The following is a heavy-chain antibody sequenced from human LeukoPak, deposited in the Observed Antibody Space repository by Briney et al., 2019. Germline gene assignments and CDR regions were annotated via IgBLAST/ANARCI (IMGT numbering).Heavy chain of an antibody. CDR3: ARATYDSSAVDAFDI. V-gene: IGHV3-11*01. CDR1: GFTFTDYF. CDR2: TNTAGNTI. J-gene: IGHJ3*02. D-gene: IGHD3-22*01. Sequence: GGSQRLSCAASGFTFTDYFMSWIRQAPGKGLEWVAYTNTAGNTIYYADSMKGRFTISRDNAKNSLYLQMNTLRAEDTAVYYCARATYDSSAVDAFDIWGQGTMVTVSP.